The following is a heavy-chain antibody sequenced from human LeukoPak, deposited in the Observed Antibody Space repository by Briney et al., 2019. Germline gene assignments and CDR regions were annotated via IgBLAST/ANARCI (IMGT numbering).Heavy chain of an antibody. D-gene: IGHD6-13*01. CDR2: IWYDGSNK. CDR3: AKDLGSSWTYYYYGMDV. V-gene: IGHV3-30*02. Sequence: PGGSLRLSCAASGFTFSSYGMHWVRQAPGKGLEWVAVIWYDGSNKYYADSVKGRFTISRDNSKNTLYLQMNSLRAEDTAVYYCAKDLGSSWTYYYYGMDVWGQGTTVTVSS. J-gene: IGHJ6*02. CDR1: GFTFSSYG.